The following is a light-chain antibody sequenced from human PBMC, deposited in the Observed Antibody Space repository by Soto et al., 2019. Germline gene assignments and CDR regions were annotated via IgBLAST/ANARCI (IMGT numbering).Light chain of an antibody. CDR3: QKYDNAPLT. Sequence: DIQMTQSPSSLSASVGDRVTITCRASQGISSSLAWYQQQPGRVPELLIYGASTLQSGVPSRFSGSGSGTDFTLTISSLQPEDVATYYCQKYDNAPLTFGGGTKVEIK. J-gene: IGKJ4*01. CDR1: QGISSS. CDR2: GAS. V-gene: IGKV1-27*01.